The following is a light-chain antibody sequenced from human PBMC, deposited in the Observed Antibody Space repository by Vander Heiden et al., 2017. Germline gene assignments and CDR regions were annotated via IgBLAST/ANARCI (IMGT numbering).Light chain of an antibody. CDR1: QSVLYSSNNKNY. J-gene: IGKJ2*01. Sequence: DIVMTQSPDSLAVSLGGRGTINCKSSQSVLYSSNNKNYLAWYQQKPGQPPKLLIYWASTRESGVPDRFSGSGSGTDFTLTISSLQAEDVAVYYCQQYYSTPQTFGQGTKLEIK. CDR2: WAS. V-gene: IGKV4-1*01. CDR3: QQYYSTPQT.